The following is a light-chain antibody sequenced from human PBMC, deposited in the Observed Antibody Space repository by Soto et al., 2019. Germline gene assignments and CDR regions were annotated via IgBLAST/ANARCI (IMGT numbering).Light chain of an antibody. CDR2: RAS. J-gene: IGKJ1*01. CDR1: QSISSW. Sequence: DIQMTQSPSTLSASVGDRVIIACRASQSISSWLAWYQQKPGEAPNLLIYRASTLKSGIPSRFSGSGSGTEFTLTISSLQPDDFATYYCQQYDRASWTFGQGTKVEIK. CDR3: QQYDRASWT. V-gene: IGKV1-5*03.